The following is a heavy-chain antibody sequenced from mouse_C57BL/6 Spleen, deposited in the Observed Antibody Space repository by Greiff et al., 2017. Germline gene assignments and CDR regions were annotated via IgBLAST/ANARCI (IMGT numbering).Heavy chain of an antibody. CDR2: INPSNGGT. V-gene: IGHV1-53*01. J-gene: IGHJ1*03. Sequence: QVQLKQPGTELVKPGASVKLSCKASGYTFTSYWMHWVKQRPGQGLEWIGNINPSNGGTNYNEKFKSKATLTVDKSSSTAYMQLSSLTSEDSAVYYCAREGSSLRLVPTGWYFDVWGTGTTVTVSS. D-gene: IGHD1-2*01. CDR1: GYTFTSYW. CDR3: AREGSSLRLVPTGWYFDV.